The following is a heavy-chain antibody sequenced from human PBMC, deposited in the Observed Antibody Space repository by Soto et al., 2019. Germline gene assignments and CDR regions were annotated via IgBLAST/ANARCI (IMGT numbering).Heavy chain of an antibody. Sequence: GCSPRISCAASRFTFSDYYMSLIRQAPGKGLEWVSYISSSGSTIYYADSVKGRFTISRDNAKNSLYLQMNSLRAEDTAVYYCARDVGYSSSPHFDYWGQGTLVTVSS. CDR3: ARDVGYSSSPHFDY. CDR2: ISSSGSTI. CDR1: RFTFSDYY. V-gene: IGHV3-11*01. J-gene: IGHJ4*02. D-gene: IGHD6-6*01.